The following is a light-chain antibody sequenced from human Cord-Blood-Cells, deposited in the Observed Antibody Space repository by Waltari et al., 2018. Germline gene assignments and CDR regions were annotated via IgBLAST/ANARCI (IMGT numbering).Light chain of an antibody. CDR1: QSISSY. Sequence: DIQMTQSPSSLSASVGDRVTIPCRASQSISSYLNWYQQKPGKAPKLLIYAASSLQSGVPSRFSGSGAGTEFTLTISRLQPEAFATYDCQQSYSTPYSFGQGTKLEIK. CDR3: QQSYSTPYS. J-gene: IGKJ2*03. CDR2: AAS. V-gene: IGKV1-39*01.